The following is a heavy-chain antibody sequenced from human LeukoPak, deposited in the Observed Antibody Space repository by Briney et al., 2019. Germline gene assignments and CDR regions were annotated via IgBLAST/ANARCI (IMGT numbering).Heavy chain of an antibody. Sequence: ASVKVSCKASGYIFTDYAIHWLRQAPGQRPEWMGWMYAGNGNTKYSQKFQGRITLIRDTSAATAYMELSSLRHDDLAVYYCARGRGTSGSNRDFYYYYYMDVWGKGTTVTVSS. CDR3: ARGRGTSGSNRDFYYYYYMDV. D-gene: IGHD2-15*01. CDR2: MYAGNGNT. V-gene: IGHV1-3*01. J-gene: IGHJ6*03. CDR1: GYIFTDYA.